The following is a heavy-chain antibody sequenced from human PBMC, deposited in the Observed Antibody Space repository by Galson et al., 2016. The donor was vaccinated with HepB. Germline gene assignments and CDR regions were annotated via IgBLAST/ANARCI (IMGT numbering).Heavy chain of an antibody. V-gene: IGHV3-21*01. J-gene: IGHJ4*02. Sequence: SLRLSCAACGFSFSIYSMNWVRQAPGKGLEWVSSISSSNTYIDYADSVKGRFTISRDNAKNSLYLQMNSLRVEDTAVYYCARVRPRSGYCFDYWGQGTLVNISS. D-gene: IGHD3-22*01. CDR1: GFSFSIYS. CDR3: ARVRPRSGYCFDY. CDR2: ISSSNTYI.